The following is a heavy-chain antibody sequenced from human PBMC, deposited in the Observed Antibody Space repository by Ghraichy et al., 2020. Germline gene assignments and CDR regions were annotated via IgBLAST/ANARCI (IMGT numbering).Heavy chain of an antibody. CDR1: GYTFTCYY. Sequence: ASVKVSCKASGYTFTCYYMHWVRQAPGQGLEWMGWINPNSGGTNYAQKFQGRVTMTRDTSISTAYMELSRLRSDDTAVYYCARQVVDGSCGMDVWGQGTTVTVSS. V-gene: IGHV1-2*02. D-gene: IGHD3-22*01. CDR2: INPNSGGT. J-gene: IGHJ6*02. CDR3: ARQVVDGSCGMDV.